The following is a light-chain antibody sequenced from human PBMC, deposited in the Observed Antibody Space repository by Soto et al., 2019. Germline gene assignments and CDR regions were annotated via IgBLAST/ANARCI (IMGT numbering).Light chain of an antibody. CDR3: QQSNTYPWT. V-gene: IGKV1-5*01. J-gene: IGKJ1*01. Sequence: TPAGSTRTSTDRNRVAFTWRASQSLSSWLAWYQQKPGKAPKLLLYDASTLQSGVPSRFSGSGSGTDFTLTISRLPHDDFATYYCQQSNTYPWTFAEGTKVDIK. CDR1: QSLSSW. CDR2: DAS.